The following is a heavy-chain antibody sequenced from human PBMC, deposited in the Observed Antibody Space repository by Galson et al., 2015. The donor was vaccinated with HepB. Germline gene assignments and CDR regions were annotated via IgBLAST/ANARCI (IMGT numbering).Heavy chain of an antibody. J-gene: IGHJ4*02. Sequence: SLRLSCAASGFTVSTNYMSWVRQAPGKGLEWVSLIYSGGSAYYGDSVKGRFTISRDNSKNTLYLQMNSLRPEDTAVYYCARDGDGGNFPIESWGQGTLVTVSS. D-gene: IGHD4-23*01. CDR3: ARDGDGGNFPIES. CDR2: IYSGGSA. CDR1: GFTVSTNY. V-gene: IGHV3-66*02.